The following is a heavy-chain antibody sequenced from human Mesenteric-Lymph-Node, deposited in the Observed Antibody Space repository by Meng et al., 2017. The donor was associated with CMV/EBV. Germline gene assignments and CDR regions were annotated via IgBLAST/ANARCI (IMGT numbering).Heavy chain of an antibody. J-gene: IGHJ4*02. Sequence: ASVKVSCKASGYTFTAYYIHWVRQAPGQGLEWMGWINPNSGGTSYAQKFQGRVTMTRDTSISTAYMELSTLRSDDTAVYHCARDLSSGRTRGFDYWGQGTLVTVSS. CDR2: INPNSGGT. V-gene: IGHV1-2*02. CDR1: GYTFTAYY. D-gene: IGHD6-19*01. CDR3: ARDLSSGRTRGFDY.